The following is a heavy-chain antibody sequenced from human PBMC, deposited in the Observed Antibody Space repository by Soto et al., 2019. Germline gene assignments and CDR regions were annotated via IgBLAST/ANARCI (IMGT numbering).Heavy chain of an antibody. CDR3: ARPTDFYYYAMDV. CDR1: GYTFTSFG. J-gene: IGHJ6*02. Sequence: ASVKVSCKASGYTFTSFGINWVREAPGQGLEWMGWISGYNGNTNYAQNLQDRVTMTRDTSTSTAYMELRSLRSDDTAVYYCARPTDFYYYAMDVWGQGTTVTVSS. V-gene: IGHV1-18*01. CDR2: ISGYNGNT.